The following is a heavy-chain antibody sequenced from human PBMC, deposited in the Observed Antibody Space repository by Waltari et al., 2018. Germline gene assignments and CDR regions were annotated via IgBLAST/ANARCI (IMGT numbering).Heavy chain of an antibody. D-gene: IGHD3-3*01. V-gene: IGHV1-69*12. J-gene: IGHJ4*02. CDR2: IIPIFGTA. Sequence: QVQLVQSGAEVKKPGSSVKVSCKASGGTFSSYAISWVRQAPGQGLEWMGGIIPIFGTATYAQKFQGRVTITADESTSTAYMELSSLRSEDTAVYYCARVTTYYDFWSGSKTLYYFDYWGQGTLVTVSS. CDR1: GGTFSSYA. CDR3: ARVTTYYDFWSGSKTLYYFDY.